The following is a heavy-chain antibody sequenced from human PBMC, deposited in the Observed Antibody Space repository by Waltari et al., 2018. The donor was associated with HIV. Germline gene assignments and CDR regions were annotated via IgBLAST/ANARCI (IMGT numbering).Heavy chain of an antibody. V-gene: IGHV1-69*01. CDR2: IIPIFGTA. CDR3: ARDYSSSWYGPPGYYYYGMDV. D-gene: IGHD6-13*01. CDR1: GGTFSSYA. J-gene: IGHJ6*02. Sequence: QVQLVQSGAEVKKPGSSVKVSCKASGGTFSSYAISWVRQAPGQGLEWMGGIIPIFGTANYAKKFRGRVTITADESTSTAYMELSSLRSEDTAVYYCARDYSSSWYGPPGYYYYGMDVWGQGTTVTVSS.